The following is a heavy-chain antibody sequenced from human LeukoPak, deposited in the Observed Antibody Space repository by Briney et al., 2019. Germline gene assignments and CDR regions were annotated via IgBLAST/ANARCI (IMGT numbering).Heavy chain of an antibody. CDR1: GFTFSSYG. D-gene: IGHD2-21*01. CDR2: ISYDGSNK. V-gene: IGHV3-30*03. J-gene: IGHJ4*02. Sequence: GGSLRLSCAASGFTFSSYGMHWVRQAPGKGLEWVAVISYDGSNKYYADSVKGRFTISRDNAKNSLYLQMNSLRAEDTAVYYCARVMSGFPPTKLDYWGQGTLVTVSS. CDR3: ARVMSGFPPTKLDY.